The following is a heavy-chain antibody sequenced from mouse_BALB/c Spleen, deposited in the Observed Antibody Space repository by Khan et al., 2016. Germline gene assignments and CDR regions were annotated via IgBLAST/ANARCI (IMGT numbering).Heavy chain of an antibody. D-gene: IGHD6-2*01. Sequence: EVQLPESGPSLVKPSQTLSLTCSVTGDSITSGFWNWIRKFPGNKLEYMGYINYSGSTFYNPSHNSRISITRDTSKNQYSLQLNSVTYEDTATYYCAKYSLYYFDYRGQGTTLTVSS. V-gene: IGHV3-8*02. CDR3: AKYSLYYFDY. CDR2: INYSGST. J-gene: IGHJ2*01. CDR1: GDSITSGF.